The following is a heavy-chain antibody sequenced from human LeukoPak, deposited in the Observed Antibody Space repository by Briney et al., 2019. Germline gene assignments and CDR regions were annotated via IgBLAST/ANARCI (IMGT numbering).Heavy chain of an antibody. D-gene: IGHD6-19*01. CDR1: GFTFSSYW. CDR2: IKEDGSEK. Sequence: GGSLRLSCAASGFTFSSYWMSWVRQAPGKGLEWVANIKEDGSEKYYVDSVKGRFTISRDNAKNSLSLQMNSPRAEDTAVYYCARDALSSEHWLVRYFDYWGQGTLVTVSS. CDR3: ARDALSSEHWLVRYFDY. V-gene: IGHV3-7*01. J-gene: IGHJ4*02.